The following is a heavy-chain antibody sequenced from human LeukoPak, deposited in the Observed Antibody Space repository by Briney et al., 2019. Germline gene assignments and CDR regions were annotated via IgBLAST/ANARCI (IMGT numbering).Heavy chain of an antibody. Sequence: GASVKVSCKDSGYTFSNYGISWVRQAPGLGLEWMGWTSYNGNTNYAQKFQDRVTMTTDTSTTTAYMELRSLESDDTAVYYCARHSGSGWQALGYWGQGTLVTVSS. D-gene: IGHD6-19*01. J-gene: IGHJ4*02. CDR1: GYTFSNYG. V-gene: IGHV1-18*04. CDR3: ARHSGSGWQALGY. CDR2: TSYNGNT.